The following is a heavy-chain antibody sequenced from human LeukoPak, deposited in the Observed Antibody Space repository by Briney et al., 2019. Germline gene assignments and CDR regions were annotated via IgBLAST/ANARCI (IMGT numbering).Heavy chain of an antibody. CDR2: IFYSGST. V-gene: IGHV4-39*07. CDR1: GGSISTSNYY. Sequence: SETLSLTCTVSGGSISTSNYYWGWIRQPPGKGLEWIGNIFYSGSTYYSPSLKSRVTISVDTSKNQFSLKLSSVTAADTAVYYCAREDGDLLDYWGQGTLVTVSS. D-gene: IGHD4-17*01. J-gene: IGHJ4*02. CDR3: AREDGDLLDY.